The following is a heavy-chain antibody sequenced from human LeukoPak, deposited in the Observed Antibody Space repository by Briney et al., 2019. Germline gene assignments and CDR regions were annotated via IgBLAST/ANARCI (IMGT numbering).Heavy chain of an antibody. V-gene: IGHV4-31*03. Sequence: SQTLSLTCTVSGGSISSGGYNWSRIRQHPGKGLECIGYIYYSGSTYYNPSLKSRVTISVDTSKNQFSLKLSSVTAADTAVYYCARGSYVGPTSGYFDYWGQGTLVTVSS. CDR2: IYYSGST. CDR1: GGSISSGGYN. CDR3: ARGSYVGPTSGYFDY. J-gene: IGHJ4*02. D-gene: IGHD1-26*01.